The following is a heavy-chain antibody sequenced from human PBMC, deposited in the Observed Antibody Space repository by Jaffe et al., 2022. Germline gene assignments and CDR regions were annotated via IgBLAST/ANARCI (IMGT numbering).Heavy chain of an antibody. CDR1: GFTVSSNY. D-gene: IGHD4-17*01. V-gene: IGHV3-66*02. CDR2: IYSGGST. Sequence: EVQLVESGGGLVQPGGSLRLSCAASGFTVSSNYMSWVRQAPGKGLEWVSVIYSGGSTYYADSVKGRFTISRDNSKNTLYLQMNSLRAEDTAVYYCARDLNPSLRWLDRGYYYYYMDVWGKGTTVTVSS. J-gene: IGHJ6*03. CDR3: ARDLNPSLRWLDRGYYYYYMDV.